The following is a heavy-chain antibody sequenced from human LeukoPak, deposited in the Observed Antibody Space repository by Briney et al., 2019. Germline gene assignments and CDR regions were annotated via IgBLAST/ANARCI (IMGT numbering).Heavy chain of an antibody. V-gene: IGHV5-51*01. CDR3: ARAYSSSSSVSDY. J-gene: IGHJ4*02. CDR1: GYSFTSYW. CDR2: IYPGDSDT. Sequence: GESLKISCKGSGYSFTSYWIGWVRHMPGKGLEWMGIIYPGDSDTRYSPSFQGQVTISADKSISTAYLQWSSLKASDTAMYYCARAYSSSSSVSDYWGQGTLVTVSS. D-gene: IGHD6-6*01.